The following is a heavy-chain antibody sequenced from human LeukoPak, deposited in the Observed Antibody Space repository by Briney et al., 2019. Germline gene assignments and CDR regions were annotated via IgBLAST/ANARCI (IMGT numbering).Heavy chain of an antibody. V-gene: IGHV4-59*01. Sequence: SETLSLTCTVSGGSISSYYWSWIRQPPGKGLEWIGYIYYSGSTSYNPSLKSRVTISVDTSKNQFSLKLSSVTAADTAVYYCARAGVETRPEYFQHWGQGTLVTVSS. J-gene: IGHJ1*01. CDR1: GGSISSYY. CDR2: IYYSGST. D-gene: IGHD3-10*01. CDR3: ARAGVETRPEYFQH.